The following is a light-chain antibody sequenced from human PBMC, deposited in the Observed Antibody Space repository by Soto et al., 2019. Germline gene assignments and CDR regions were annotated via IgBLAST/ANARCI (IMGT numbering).Light chain of an antibody. CDR2: LNSDGSH. Sequence: QPVLTQAPSASASLGASVKLTCTLSSGHSSYAIAWHQQQLEKGPRYLMKLNSDGSHNKGDGIPDRFSGSSSGAERYLTISSLQSEDEADYYCQTWGTGFRVFGGGTKLTVL. CDR3: QTWGTGFRV. V-gene: IGLV4-69*01. J-gene: IGLJ3*02. CDR1: SGHSSYA.